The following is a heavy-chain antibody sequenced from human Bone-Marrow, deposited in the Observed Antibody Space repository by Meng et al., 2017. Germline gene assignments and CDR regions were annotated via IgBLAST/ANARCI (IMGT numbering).Heavy chain of an antibody. CDR2: ISGSGGST. Sequence: GESLKISCAASGFTFSSYAMSWVRQAPGKGLEWVSAISGSGGSTYYADSVKGRFTISRDNSKNTLYLQMNGLRAEDTAVYYCAKQSGILTGYYSDYYYYGMDVWGQGTTVTVSS. J-gene: IGHJ6*02. D-gene: IGHD3-9*01. CDR1: GFTFSSYA. CDR3: AKQSGILTGYYSDYYYYGMDV. V-gene: IGHV3-23*01.